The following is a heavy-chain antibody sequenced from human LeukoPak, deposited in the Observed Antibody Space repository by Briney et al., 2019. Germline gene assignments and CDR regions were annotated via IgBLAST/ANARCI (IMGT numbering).Heavy chain of an antibody. D-gene: IGHD3-10*01. CDR2: IYPGDSDT. CDR3: ARHMKGKVANYLRLPPHY. J-gene: IGHJ4*02. V-gene: IGHV5-51*01. CDR1: GYSFTSYW. Sequence: GEALKISCKGSGYSFTSYWIGWVRRMPGKGREWMGIIYPGDSDTRYSPSFQGQVTISADKSISTAYLQWSSLKASDTAMYYCARHMKGKVANYLRLPPHYWGQGTLVTVSS.